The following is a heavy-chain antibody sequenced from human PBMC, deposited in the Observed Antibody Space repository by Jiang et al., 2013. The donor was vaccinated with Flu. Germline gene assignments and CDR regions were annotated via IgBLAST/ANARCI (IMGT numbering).Heavy chain of an antibody. D-gene: IGHD1-26*01. CDR2: IYYDGST. CDR3: ARHGTWAFYFDY. V-gene: IGHV4-39*01. J-gene: IGHJ4*02. CDR1: GVSISTPNYF. Sequence: SLTCTVSGVSISTPNYFWGWIRQPPGKGLEWIGSIYYDGSTYYSPSLKSRVTMSVDTSKEQFSLKLRSVTAADTAVYYCARHGTWAFYFDYWGQGNVVTVSS.